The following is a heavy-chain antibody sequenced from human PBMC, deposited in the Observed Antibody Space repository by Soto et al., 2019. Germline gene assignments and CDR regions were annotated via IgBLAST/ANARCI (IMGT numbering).Heavy chain of an antibody. CDR3: ARGIEGWYQGRYYYGMDV. CDR2: IYYSGST. J-gene: IGHJ6*02. Sequence: PLETLCLTCSVSGGSIDGGGDYWSWIRQPPGKGLEWIGYIYYSGSTNYNPSLKSRVTISVDTSKNQFSLKLSSVTAADTAVYYCARGIEGWYQGRYYYGMDVWGQGTTVTVSS. V-gene: IGHV4-61*08. CDR1: GGSIDGGGDY. D-gene: IGHD6-19*01.